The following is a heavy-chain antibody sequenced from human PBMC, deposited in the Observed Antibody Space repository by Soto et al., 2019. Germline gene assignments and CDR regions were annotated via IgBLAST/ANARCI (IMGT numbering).Heavy chain of an antibody. D-gene: IGHD6-13*01. CDR1: GGSFSGYY. CDR3: ARGRIAAAGTKFFDY. V-gene: IGHV4-34*01. CDR2: INHSGST. Sequence: SETLSLTCAVYGGSFSGYYWSWIRQPPGKGLEWIGEINHSGSTNYNPSLKSRVTISVDTSKNQFSLKLSPVTAADTAVYYCARGRIAAAGTKFFDYWGQGTLVTVSS. J-gene: IGHJ4*02.